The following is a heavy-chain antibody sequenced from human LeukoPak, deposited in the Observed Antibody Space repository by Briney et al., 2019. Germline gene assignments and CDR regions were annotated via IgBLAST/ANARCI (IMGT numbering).Heavy chain of an antibody. CDR1: GFTFSSYA. CDR3: AKDEQDGETRSVSEIRMGIDY. CDR2: ISGGGGST. Sequence: QTGGSLRLSCAASGFTFSSYAMSWVRQAPGKGLEWVSAISGGGGSTYYADSVKGRFTISRDNSKNTLYLQMNSLRAEDTAVYYCAKDEQDGETRSVSEIRMGIDYWGQGTLVTVSS. V-gene: IGHV3-23*01. J-gene: IGHJ4*02. D-gene: IGHD4-17*01.